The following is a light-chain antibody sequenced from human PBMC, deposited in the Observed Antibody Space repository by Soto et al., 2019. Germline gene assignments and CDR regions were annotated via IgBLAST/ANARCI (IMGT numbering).Light chain of an antibody. Sequence: DIQLTQSPSFLSASVGDRVTITCRASQGISSYLAWYQQRPGKAPKLLIYAASTLQTGVPSRFSGSGSGTEFTRTISSLQPEDFATFYCHQLNSYPRTFGQGTKLEIK. V-gene: IGKV1-9*01. CDR1: QGISSY. CDR2: AAS. CDR3: HQLNSYPRT. J-gene: IGKJ2*01.